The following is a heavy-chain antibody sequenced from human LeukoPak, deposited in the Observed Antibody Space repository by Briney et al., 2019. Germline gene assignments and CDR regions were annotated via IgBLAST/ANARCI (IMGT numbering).Heavy chain of an antibody. J-gene: IGHJ4*02. D-gene: IGHD3-16*02. V-gene: IGHV3-33*01. CDR1: GFTFSSYG. Sequence: GGSLRLTCAASGFTFSSYGMHWVRQAPGKGLEWVAVIWYDGSNKYYADSVKGRFTISRDNPKNTLYLQMNSLRAEDTAVYYCARPTSYDYVWGSYRLDYWGQGTLATVSS. CDR2: IWYDGSNK. CDR3: ARPTSYDYVWGSYRLDY.